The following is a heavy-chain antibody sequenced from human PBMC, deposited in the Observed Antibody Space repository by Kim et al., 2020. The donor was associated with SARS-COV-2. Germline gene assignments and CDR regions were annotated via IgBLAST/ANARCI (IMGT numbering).Heavy chain of an antibody. CDR2: INSDGSST. D-gene: IGHD5-12*01. Sequence: GGSLRLSCAASGFTFSSYWMHWVRQAPGKGLVWVSRINSDGSSTSYADSVKGRFTISRDNAKNTLYLQMNSLRAEDTAVYYCAASGYSGYDYFYGMDVWGQGTTVTVSS. CDR3: AASGYSGYDYFYGMDV. J-gene: IGHJ6*02. CDR1: GFTFSSYW. V-gene: IGHV3-74*01.